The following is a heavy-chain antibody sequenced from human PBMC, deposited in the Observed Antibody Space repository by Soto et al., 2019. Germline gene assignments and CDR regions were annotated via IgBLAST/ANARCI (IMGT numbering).Heavy chain of an antibody. D-gene: IGHD2-2*01. CDR3: AKVEVPAAIVGWFDP. V-gene: IGHV3-30*18. Sequence: QVQLVESGGGVVQPGRSLRLSCAASGFTFSSYGMHWVRQAPGKGLEWVAVISYDGSNKYYADSVKGRFTISRDNSKNTLYLQMNSLRAEDTAVYYCAKVEVPAAIVGWFDPWGQGTLVTVSS. CDR2: ISYDGSNK. CDR1: GFTFSSYG. J-gene: IGHJ5*02.